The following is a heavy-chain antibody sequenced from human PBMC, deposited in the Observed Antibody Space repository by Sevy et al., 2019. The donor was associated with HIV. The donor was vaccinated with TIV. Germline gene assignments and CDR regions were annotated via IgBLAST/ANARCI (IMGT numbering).Heavy chain of an antibody. CDR3: ARLTTRPTSDLYGMDV. Sequence: ASVKVSCKASGYTFSDYYIHWVRQAPGQGLEWMAWINPNDGVTHYAQGFQGGVTLTRETSVSTAYMEMRGLRYDDTAIYYCARLTTRPTSDLYGMDVWGQGTPVTVSS. D-gene: IGHD4-17*01. CDR1: GYTFSDYY. J-gene: IGHJ6*02. V-gene: IGHV1-2*02. CDR2: INPNDGVT.